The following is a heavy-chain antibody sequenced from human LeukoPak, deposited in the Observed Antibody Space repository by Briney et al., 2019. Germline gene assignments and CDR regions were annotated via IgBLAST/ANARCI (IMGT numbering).Heavy chain of an antibody. Sequence: ASVKVSCKASGYTFTGYYIHWVRQAPGQGLEWMGWINPNSGGTNYAQKFQGRVTMTRDTSISTVYMELRRLRSDDTAVYYCARDQVLIRATSYDYVWGTSRYTGFGNWGQGTLVTVSS. CDR3: ARDQVLIRATSYDYVWGTSRYTGFGN. V-gene: IGHV1-2*02. D-gene: IGHD3-16*02. J-gene: IGHJ5*02. CDR2: INPNSGGT. CDR1: GYTFTGYY.